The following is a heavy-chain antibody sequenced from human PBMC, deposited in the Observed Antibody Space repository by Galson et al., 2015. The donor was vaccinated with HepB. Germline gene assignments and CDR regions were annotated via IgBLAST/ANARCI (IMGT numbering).Heavy chain of an antibody. J-gene: IGHJ2*01. CDR2: IKQDGSEK. CDR3: ARGIGYCSGGSCWGVGYFDL. Sequence: SLRLSCAASGFTFSSYWMSWVRQAPGKGPEWVANIKQDGSEKYYVDSVKGRFTISRDNAKNSLYLQMNSLRAEDTAVYYCARGIGYCSGGSCWGVGYFDLWGRGTLVTVSS. CDR1: GFTFSSYW. V-gene: IGHV3-7*01. D-gene: IGHD2-15*01.